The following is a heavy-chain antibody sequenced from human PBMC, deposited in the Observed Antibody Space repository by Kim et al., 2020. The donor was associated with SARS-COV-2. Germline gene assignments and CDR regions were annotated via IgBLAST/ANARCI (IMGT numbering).Heavy chain of an antibody. CDR1: GYTFTGYY. V-gene: IGHV1-2*02. Sequence: ASVKVSCKASGYTFTGYYMHWVRQAPGQGLEWMGWINPNSGGTNYAQKFQGRVTMTRDTSISTAYMELSRLRSDDTAVYYCARTGYCSSTSCLKSRALDYWGQGTLVTVSS. CDR2: INPNSGGT. J-gene: IGHJ4*02. CDR3: ARTGYCSSTSCLKSRALDY. D-gene: IGHD2-2*01.